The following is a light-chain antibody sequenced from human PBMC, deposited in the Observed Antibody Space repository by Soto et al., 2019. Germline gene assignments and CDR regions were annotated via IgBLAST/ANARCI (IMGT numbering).Light chain of an antibody. J-gene: IGKJ2*02. CDR2: DAS. Sequence: DLPMTQSPSSLSASVGDRVTITCQASEDSSNYLNWYQQKPGKPPKLLIFDASNLETRAPSRFSGSGSGTHFAFTLTSVQPEDLATYYCQSSDNLPSCTFGQGPKLEIK. V-gene: IGKV1-33*01. CDR3: QSSDNLPSCT. CDR1: EDSSNY.